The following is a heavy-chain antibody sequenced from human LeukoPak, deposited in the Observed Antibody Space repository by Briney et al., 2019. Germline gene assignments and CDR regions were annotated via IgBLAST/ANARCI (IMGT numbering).Heavy chain of an antibody. V-gene: IGHV1-69*05. CDR1: GSTFSSYA. D-gene: IGHD2-2*02. CDR3: AREATECSSTSCYTGWFDP. Sequence: RASVKVSCKASGSTFSSYAISWVRQAPGQGLEWMGGIIPIFGTANYAQKFQGRVTITTDESTSTAYMELSSLRSEDTAVYYCAREATECSSTSCYTGWFDPWGQGTLVTVSS. J-gene: IGHJ5*02. CDR2: IIPIFGTA.